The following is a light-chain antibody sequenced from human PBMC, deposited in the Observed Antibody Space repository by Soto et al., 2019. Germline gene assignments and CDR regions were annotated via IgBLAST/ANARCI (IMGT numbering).Light chain of an antibody. J-gene: IGKJ4*01. CDR2: CAS. CDR3: QQYYRTPHT. V-gene: IGKV4-1*01. CDR1: QSGLYSSNNKNY. Sequence: DIVMTQAPDSLAVSLGERATINCKSSQSGLYSSNNKNYLAWYQQKPGQPPKLLIYCASTRESGVPDRFGGSGSGTDFTLTIGSLQAEDVAVYYCQQYYRTPHTFGGGTKVEIK.